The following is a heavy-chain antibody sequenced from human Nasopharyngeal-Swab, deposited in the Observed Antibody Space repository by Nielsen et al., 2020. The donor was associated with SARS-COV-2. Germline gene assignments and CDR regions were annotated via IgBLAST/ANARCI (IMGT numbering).Heavy chain of an antibody. Sequence: SETLSLTCTVSGASISSYYWSWIRQPPGKGLEWIGYIYYSGSTNYNPSLKSRVTISVDKSKNQFSLKLSSVTAADTAVYYCARGFDIWGQGTMVTVSS. V-gene: IGHV4-59*13. CDR2: IYYSGST. CDR3: ARGFDI. J-gene: IGHJ3*02. CDR1: GASISSYY.